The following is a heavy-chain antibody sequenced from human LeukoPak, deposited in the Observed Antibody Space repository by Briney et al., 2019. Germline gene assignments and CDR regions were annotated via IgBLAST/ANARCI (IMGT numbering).Heavy chain of an antibody. CDR2: ISYDGSNK. Sequence: PGGSLRLSCAASGFTFSSYAMHWVRQAPGKGLEWVAVISYDGSNKYYADSVKGRFTISRDNSKNTLYLQMNSLRAEDTAVYYCARDPVGRDGYNSNAFDIWGQGTMVTVSS. V-gene: IGHV3-30-3*01. D-gene: IGHD5-24*01. CDR3: ARDPVGRDGYNSNAFDI. CDR1: GFTFSSYA. J-gene: IGHJ3*02.